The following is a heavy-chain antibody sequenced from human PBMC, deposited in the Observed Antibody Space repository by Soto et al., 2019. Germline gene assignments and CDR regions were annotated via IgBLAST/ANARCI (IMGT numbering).Heavy chain of an antibody. V-gene: IGHV3-23*01. D-gene: IGHD5-18*01. J-gene: IGHJ3*02. CDR3: AKDGQLWSNDAFDI. CDR2: ISGSGGST. Sequence: RQAPGKGLEWVSAISGSGGSTYYADSVKGRFTISRDNSKNTLYLQMNSLRAEDTAVYYCAKDGQLWSNDAFDIWGQGTMVTV.